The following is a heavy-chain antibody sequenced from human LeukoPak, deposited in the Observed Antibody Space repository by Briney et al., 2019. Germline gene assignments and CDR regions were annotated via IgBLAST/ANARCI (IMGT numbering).Heavy chain of an antibody. CDR2: ISWNSGSI. V-gene: IGHV3-9*01. CDR3: AKDSIVGALDY. J-gene: IGHJ4*02. Sequence: GRSLRLSCAASGFTFDDYAMHWVRQAPGKGLEWVSGISWNSGSIGYADSVKGRFTISRDNAKNSLYLQMNSLRAEGTALYYCAKDSIVGALDYWGQGTLVTVSS. D-gene: IGHD1-26*01. CDR1: GFTFDDYA.